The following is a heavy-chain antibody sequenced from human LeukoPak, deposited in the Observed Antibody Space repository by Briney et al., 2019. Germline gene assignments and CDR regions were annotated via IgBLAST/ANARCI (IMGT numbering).Heavy chain of an antibody. D-gene: IGHD3-10*01. CDR3: ARVTASGSLN. CDR1: EFTFTTSW. J-gene: IGHJ4*02. CDR2: INNDGSFT. Sequence: PGGSLRLSCTASEFTFTTSWMHWVRQAPGKGLLWVSTINNDGSFTGYADSVWGRFTISRDNAKNTLFLQMNSLRAEDTAVYYCARVTASGSLNWGRGTLVTVSS. V-gene: IGHV3-74*01.